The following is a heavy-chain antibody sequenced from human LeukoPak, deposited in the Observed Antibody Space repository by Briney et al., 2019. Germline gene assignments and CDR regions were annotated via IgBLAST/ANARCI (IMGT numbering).Heavy chain of an antibody. J-gene: IGHJ4*02. CDR3: ARGRNRSYGGYSFLNY. CDR2: INHSGST. V-gene: IGHV4-34*01. CDR1: GGSFSGYY. Sequence: SETLSLTCAVYGGSFSGYYWSGIRQPPGKELEWIGEINHSGSTNYKQSLKSRVTISVDKSKNQFSLKLSSVTAADTAVYYCARGRNRSYGGYSFLNYGGQGTLVTVS. D-gene: IGHD5-12*01.